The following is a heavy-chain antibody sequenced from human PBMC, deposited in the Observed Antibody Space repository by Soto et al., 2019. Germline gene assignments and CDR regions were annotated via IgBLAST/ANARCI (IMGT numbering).Heavy chain of an antibody. Sequence: EVQLVESGGGLVQPGGSLRLSCAASGFTFSSYSMNWVRQAPGKGLEWVSYISSSSSTIYYADSVKGRFTISRDNAKNSLYLQMNSLRDEDTAVYYCASESFIAAAGWDFHYWGQGTLVTVSS. CDR3: ASESFIAAAGWDFHY. D-gene: IGHD6-13*01. CDR1: GFTFSSYS. CDR2: ISSSSSTI. V-gene: IGHV3-48*02. J-gene: IGHJ4*02.